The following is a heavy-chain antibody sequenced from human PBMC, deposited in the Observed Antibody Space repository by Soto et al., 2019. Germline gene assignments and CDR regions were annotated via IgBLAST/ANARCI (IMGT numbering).Heavy chain of an antibody. V-gene: IGHV3-53*01. CDR1: GFTVSSNY. D-gene: IGHD2-21*02. CDR3: ARGGDSPYYYGMDV. J-gene: IGHJ6*02. Sequence: GGSLRLSCAASGFTVSSNYMSWVRQAPGKGLEWVSVIYSGGSTYYADSVKGRFTISRDNSKNTLYLQMNSLRAEDTAVYYCARGGDSPYYYGMDVWGQGTTVTVSS. CDR2: IYSGGST.